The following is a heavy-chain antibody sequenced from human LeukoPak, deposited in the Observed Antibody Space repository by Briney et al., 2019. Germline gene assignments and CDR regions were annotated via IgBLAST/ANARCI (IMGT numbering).Heavy chain of an antibody. J-gene: IGHJ4*02. V-gene: IGHV3-21*01. CDR2: ISSSSSYI. D-gene: IGHD2-2*02. CDR3: ARERMTDCSSTSCYIAFFDY. CDR1: GFTFSSYS. Sequence: PGGSLRLXWAASGFTFSSYSMNWVRQAPGKGLEWVSSISSSSSYIYYADSVKGRFTISRDNAKNSLYLQMNSLRAEDTAVYYCARERMTDCSSTSCYIAFFDYWGQGTLVTVSS.